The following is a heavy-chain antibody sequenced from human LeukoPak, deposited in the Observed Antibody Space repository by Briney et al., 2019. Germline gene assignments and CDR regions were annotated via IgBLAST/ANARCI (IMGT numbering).Heavy chain of an antibody. CDR2: ISAYNGNT. CDR1: GYTFTSYG. J-gene: IGHJ4*02. CDR3: ARESSITIFGVVIITPPAY. D-gene: IGHD3-3*01. V-gene: IGHV1-18*01. Sequence: ASVKVSCKASGYTFTSYGISWVRQAPGQGLEWMGWISAYNGNTNYAQKLQGRVTMTTDTSTSTAHMELRSLRSDDTAVYYCARESSITIFGVVIITPPAYWGQGTLVTVSS.